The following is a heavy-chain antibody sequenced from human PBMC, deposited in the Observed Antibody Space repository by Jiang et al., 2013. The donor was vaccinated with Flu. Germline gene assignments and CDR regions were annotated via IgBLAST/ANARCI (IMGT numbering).Heavy chain of an antibody. CDR3: ARQRTRTITFGVRYFGMDV. V-gene: IGHV4-59*08. D-gene: IGHD3-16*01. J-gene: IGHJ6*02. CDR1: GDSVSNYY. CDR2: FFQSGNT. Sequence: GSGLVKPSETLSLTCTVSGDSVSNYYWSWIRQPPGKGLEWIGHFFQSGNTNYSPSLKSRVSISVDTSKNQFSLKLNSVTAADTAVYYCARQRTRTITFGVRYFGMDVWGQGTTVTVSS.